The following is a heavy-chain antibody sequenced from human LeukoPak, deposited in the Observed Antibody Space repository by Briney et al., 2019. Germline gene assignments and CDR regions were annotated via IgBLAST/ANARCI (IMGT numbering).Heavy chain of an antibody. CDR1: GFTFSSYG. Sequence: GGSLRLSCAASGFTFSSYGMHWVRQAPGKGLEWVAFIRYDGSNKYYADSVKGRFTISRDNSKYTLYLQMNSLRAEDTAVYYCAKDTVSGSYPLDYWGQGTLVTVSS. V-gene: IGHV3-30*02. D-gene: IGHD1-26*01. CDR2: IRYDGSNK. CDR3: AKDTVSGSYPLDY. J-gene: IGHJ4*02.